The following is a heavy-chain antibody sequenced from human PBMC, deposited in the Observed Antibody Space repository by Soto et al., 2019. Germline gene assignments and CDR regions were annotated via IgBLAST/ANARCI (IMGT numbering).Heavy chain of an antibody. J-gene: IGHJ4*02. CDR3: ARTTKSGTRLVY. CDR1: GGSISSNNW. Sequence: PSETLPLTCAVSGGSISSNNWWSCARQPPGKGLEWIGEIYHSGSTNYNPSFKSRVAMSVDKSKNQFSLKLNSVTAADTALYYCARTTKSGTRLVYWGQGILVYVSS. D-gene: IGHD1-1*01. CDR2: IYHSGST. V-gene: IGHV4-4*02.